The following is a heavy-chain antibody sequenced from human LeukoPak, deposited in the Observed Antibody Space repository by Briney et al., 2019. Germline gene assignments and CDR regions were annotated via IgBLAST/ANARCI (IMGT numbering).Heavy chain of an antibody. CDR1: GFTLSSSS. CDR2: ISSSSSYI. Sequence: GRSLRLSCAASGFTLSSSSMNWVRQAPRKGLGWVSSISSSSSYIYYVDSVKGRITISRDNAKNSLYLQMNSLRAEDTAVYYCARDGSLYGELDYWGQGTLVTVSS. D-gene: IGHD4-17*01. J-gene: IGHJ4*02. CDR3: ARDGSLYGELDY. V-gene: IGHV3-21*01.